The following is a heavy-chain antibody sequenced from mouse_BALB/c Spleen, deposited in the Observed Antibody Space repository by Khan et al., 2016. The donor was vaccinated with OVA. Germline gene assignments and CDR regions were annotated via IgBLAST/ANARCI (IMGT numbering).Heavy chain of an antibody. CDR1: GYSITSDYA. Sequence: EVQLQESGPALVKPSQSLSLTCTVTGYSITSDYAWNWIRQFPGNKLEWMGYISYSGRTSYNPSLKSRISITRETSKNQFFLRLNSGTTEDTATYFCASSVTITTLVATDFDYWGQGTTLTVSS. V-gene: IGHV3-2*02. CDR2: ISYSGRT. J-gene: IGHJ2*01. CDR3: ASSVTITTLVATDFDY. D-gene: IGHD1-1*01.